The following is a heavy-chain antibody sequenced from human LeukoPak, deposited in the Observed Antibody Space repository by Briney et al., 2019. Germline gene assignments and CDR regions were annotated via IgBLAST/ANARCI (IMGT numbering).Heavy chain of an antibody. J-gene: IGHJ4*02. Sequence: SETLSLTCAVSGGSISSGGYSWSWIRQPPGKGLEWIGYIYHSGSTYYNPSLKSRVTISVDRSKNQFSLKLSSVTAADTAVYYCARGVRMIVVVIDLPSFDYWGQGTLVTVSS. V-gene: IGHV4-30-2*01. CDR3: ARGVRMIVVVIDLPSFDY. CDR1: GGSISSGGYS. D-gene: IGHD3-22*01. CDR2: IYHSGST.